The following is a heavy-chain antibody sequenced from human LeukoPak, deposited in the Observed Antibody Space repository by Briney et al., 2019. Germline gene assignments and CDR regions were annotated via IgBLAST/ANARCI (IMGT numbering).Heavy chain of an antibody. CDR1: GFTVSSNY. J-gene: IGHJ4*02. V-gene: IGHV3-53*01. CDR3: VCRIGGAPQ. D-gene: IGHD1-26*01. Sequence: GGSLSLSCAASGFTVSSNYMSWVRQATEEGLEWVSVIYSGGSTYYADSVKGRFTISRDNSKNTLYLQMNSLRAEDTAVYYCVCRIGGAPQWGEGTLVTVSS. CDR2: IYSGGST.